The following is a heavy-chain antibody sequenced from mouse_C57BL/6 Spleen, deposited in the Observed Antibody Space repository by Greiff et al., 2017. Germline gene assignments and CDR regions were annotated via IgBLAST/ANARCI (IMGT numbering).Heavy chain of an antibody. Sequence: VQLQQSGAELVRPGTSVKVSCKASGYAFTNYLIEWVKQRPGQGLEWIGVINPGSGGTNYNEKFKGKATLTAHKSSSTAYMQLSSLTSEDSAVYLCKKIGSNCEGFAYWGQGTLVTVSA. V-gene: IGHV1-54*01. CDR3: KKIGSNCEGFAY. J-gene: IGHJ3*01. CDR2: INPGSGGT. D-gene: IGHD2-5*01. CDR1: GYAFTNYL.